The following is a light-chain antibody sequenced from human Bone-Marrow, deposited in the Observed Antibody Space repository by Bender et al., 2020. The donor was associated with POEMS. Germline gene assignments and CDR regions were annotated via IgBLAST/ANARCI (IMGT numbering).Light chain of an antibody. V-gene: IGLV2-14*01. J-gene: IGLJ1*01. CDR1: SSDVGGYNY. CDR3: SSYTSNRTYV. CDR2: EVS. Sequence: QSALTQPASVSGSPGQSVTISCTGTSSDVGGYNYVSWYQQHPGKAPKLMIYEVSNRPSGVSHRFSGSKSGNTASLTISGLQAEDEDDYYCSSYTSNRTYVFGTGTKVTVL.